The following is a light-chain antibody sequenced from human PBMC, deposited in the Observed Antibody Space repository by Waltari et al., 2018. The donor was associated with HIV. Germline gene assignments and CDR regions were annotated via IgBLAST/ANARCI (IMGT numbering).Light chain of an antibody. CDR1: SSDVGGSNY. CDR3: SSYTSSRSYV. CDR2: AVS. Sequence: QSALTQPASVSGSPGQSITIPCTGTSSDVGGSNYVSWYQQHPGKAPKLMIYAVSNRPSGVSNRFSGSKSGNTASLTISGLQAEDEADYYCSSYTSSRSYVFGTGTRVTV. V-gene: IGLV2-14*03. J-gene: IGLJ1*01.